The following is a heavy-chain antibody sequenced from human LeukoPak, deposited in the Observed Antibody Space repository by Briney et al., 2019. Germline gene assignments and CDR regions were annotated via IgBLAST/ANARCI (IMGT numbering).Heavy chain of an antibody. J-gene: IGHJ4*02. CDR3: AKDTSIGRYCTNGVCSPFDY. Sequence: GGSLRLSCAGSGFTFSSYAMSWVRQAPGKGLEWVSAISDTGATTYDADSVKGRFTISRDNSRSTLYLQMNSLRAEDPALYYCAKDTSIGRYCTNGVCSPFDYWGQGTLVTVSS. V-gene: IGHV3-23*01. D-gene: IGHD2-8*01. CDR1: GFTFSSYA. CDR2: ISDTGATT.